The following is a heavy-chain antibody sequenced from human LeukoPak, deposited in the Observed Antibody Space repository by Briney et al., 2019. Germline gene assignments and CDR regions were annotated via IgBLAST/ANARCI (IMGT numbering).Heavy chain of an antibody. D-gene: IGHD3-22*01. CDR1: GGSISSGGYS. J-gene: IGHJ4*02. V-gene: IGHV4-30-2*01. CDR3: ARGGVDYYDSSGYSLDY. Sequence: TLSLTCTVSGGSISSGGYSWSWIRQPPGRGLEWIGYIYHSGSTYYNPSLKSRVTISVDRSKNQFSLKLSSVTAADTAVYYCARGGVDYYDSSGYSLDYWGQGTLVTVSS. CDR2: IYHSGST.